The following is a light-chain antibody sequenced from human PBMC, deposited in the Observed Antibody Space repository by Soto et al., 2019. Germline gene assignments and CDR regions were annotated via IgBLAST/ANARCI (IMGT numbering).Light chain of an antibody. CDR2: AAS. CDR1: QSISSY. J-gene: IGKJ1*01. Sequence: IHMTHSPSSLSASVGDRVTITFRASQSISSYLNWYQQKPGKAPKLLIYAASSLQSGVPSRFSGSGSGTDFTLTISSLQPEDFATYYCQQSYSTPWTFGQGTKVDIK. V-gene: IGKV1-39*01. CDR3: QQSYSTPWT.